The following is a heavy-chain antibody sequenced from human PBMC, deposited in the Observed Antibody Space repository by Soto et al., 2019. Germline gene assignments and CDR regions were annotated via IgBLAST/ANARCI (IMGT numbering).Heavy chain of an antibody. CDR2: ISDSGANT. Sequence: PGGSLRLSCAASGFTFNNYGMSWVRQAPGKGLEWVSVISDSGANTYYADLVKGRFTISRDNSKNTLYLHMNSLRAEDTAVYYLAKDCRHSAWYGYNCFDPWGQGTLVTVSS. J-gene: IGHJ5*02. CDR1: GFTFNNYG. CDR3: AKDCRHSAWYGYNCFDP. D-gene: IGHD6-19*01. V-gene: IGHV3-23*01.